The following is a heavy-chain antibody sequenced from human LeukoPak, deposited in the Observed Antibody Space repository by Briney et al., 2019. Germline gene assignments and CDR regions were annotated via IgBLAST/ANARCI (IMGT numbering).Heavy chain of an antibody. J-gene: IGHJ4*02. CDR2: INPNSGGT. D-gene: IGHD5-24*01. CDR3: ARDPEIRDGYNYTLDY. CDR1: GYTFTSYG. V-gene: IGHV1-2*02. Sequence: ASVKVSCKASGYTFTSYGISWVRQAPGQGLEWMGWINPNSGGTNYAQKFQGRVTMARDTSISTAYMELSRLRSDDTAVYYCARDPEIRDGYNYTLDYWGQGTLVTVSS.